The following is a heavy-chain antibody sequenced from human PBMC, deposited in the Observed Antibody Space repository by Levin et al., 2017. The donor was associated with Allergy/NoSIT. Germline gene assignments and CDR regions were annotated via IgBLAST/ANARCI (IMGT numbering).Heavy chain of an antibody. D-gene: IGHD3-10*01. CDR2: ISYDGSNK. CDR1: GFTFSSYG. Sequence: GESLKISCAASGFTFSSYGMHWVRQAPGKGLEWVAVISYDGSNKYYADSVKGRFTISRDNSKNTLYLQMNSLRAEDTAVYYCAKDWGSGSYWPLDYWGQGTLVTVSS. V-gene: IGHV3-30*18. CDR3: AKDWGSGSYWPLDY. J-gene: IGHJ4*02.